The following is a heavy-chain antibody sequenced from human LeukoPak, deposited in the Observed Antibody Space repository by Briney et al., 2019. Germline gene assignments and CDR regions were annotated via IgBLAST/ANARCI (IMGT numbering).Heavy chain of an antibody. CDR3: AKSRARIAVAGTVYFQH. J-gene: IGHJ1*01. D-gene: IGHD6-19*01. Sequence: PGGSLRLSCAASGFTFSSYAMSWVRQAPGKGLEWVSAISGSGGSTYYADSVKGRFTISRDNSKNTLYLQMNSPRAEDTAVYYCAKSRARIAVAGTVYFQHWGQGTLVTVSS. CDR1: GFTFSSYA. V-gene: IGHV3-23*01. CDR2: ISGSGGST.